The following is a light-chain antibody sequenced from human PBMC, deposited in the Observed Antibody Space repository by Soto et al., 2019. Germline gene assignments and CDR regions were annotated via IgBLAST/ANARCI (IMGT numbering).Light chain of an antibody. CDR1: QGIGND. CDR2: GAY. V-gene: IGKV1-6*01. Sequence: AIQMTQSTSTLSASGGDRVTISCRASQGIGNDLGWYQQKPGKPPKVLIYGAYNLQSRVPPRFSGSGSGTDFTLAISSLQPEDSATYYCLQDINYPWTFGQGTKVEIK. CDR3: LQDINYPWT. J-gene: IGKJ1*01.